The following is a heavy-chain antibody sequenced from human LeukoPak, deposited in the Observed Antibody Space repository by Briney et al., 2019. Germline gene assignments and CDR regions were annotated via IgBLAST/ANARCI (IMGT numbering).Heavy chain of an antibody. V-gene: IGHV4-59*01. CDR1: GGSISSYY. J-gene: IGHJ3*02. D-gene: IGHD4-23*01. CDR3: ASIYGGNSGVAFDI. Sequence: SETLSLTCTVSGGSISSYYWSWIRQPPGKGLEWIGYIYYSVSTNYNPSLKSRVTISVDTSKNQFSLKLSSVTAADTAVYYCASIYGGNSGVAFDIWGQGTMVTVSS. CDR2: IYYSVST.